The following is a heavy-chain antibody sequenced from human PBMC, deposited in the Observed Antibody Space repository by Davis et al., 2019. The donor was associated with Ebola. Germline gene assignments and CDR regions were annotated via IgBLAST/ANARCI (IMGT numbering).Heavy chain of an antibody. CDR3: ARGIEFDY. V-gene: IGHV4-59*08. CDR1: GGSISSYY. Sequence: MPSETLSLTCTVSGGSISSYYWSWIRQPPGKGLEWIGYIYYSGSTNYNPSLKSRVTISVHTSKNQFSLRLSSVTAADTALYYCARGIEFDYWGQGTLVTVSS. J-gene: IGHJ4*02. CDR2: IYYSGST.